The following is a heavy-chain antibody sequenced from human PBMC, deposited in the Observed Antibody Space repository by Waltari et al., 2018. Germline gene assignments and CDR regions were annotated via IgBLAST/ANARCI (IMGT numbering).Heavy chain of an antibody. CDR3: ARDTGIRTLTTGIDY. Sequence: EVQLVESGGGLVQPGGSLRLSCAASGFTFSSYDMHWVRQATGKGLEWVSAIGTAGDTYYPGSVKGRFTISRENAKNSLYLQMNSLRAEDTALYYCARDTGIRTLTTGIDYWGQGTLVTVSS. CDR1: GFTFSSYD. J-gene: IGHJ4*02. V-gene: IGHV3-13*01. CDR2: IGTAGDT. D-gene: IGHD4-17*01.